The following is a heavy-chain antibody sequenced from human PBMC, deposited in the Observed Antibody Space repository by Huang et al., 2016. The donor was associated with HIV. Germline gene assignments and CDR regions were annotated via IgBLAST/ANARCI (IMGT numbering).Heavy chain of an antibody. CDR1: GFSFSSYT. J-gene: IGHJ5*02. V-gene: IGHV3-23*01. D-gene: IGHD6-19*01. CDR2: IRGSDNTT. CDR3: AKDRVAGTGHCFDP. Sequence: EVKLLESGGGLVQPGGSLRLSCAASGFSFSSYTMTWVRQAPGKVLEGVSSIRGSDNTTFYADSGKGRFTISRDNSKNTLYLQMKSLRVDDTAVYYCAKDRVAGTGHCFDPWGQGTLVTVSS.